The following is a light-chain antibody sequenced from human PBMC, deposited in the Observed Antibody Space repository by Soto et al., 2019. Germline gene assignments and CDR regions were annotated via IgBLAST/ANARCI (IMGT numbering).Light chain of an antibody. CDR1: QSVRNN. CDR3: QQYGSSGT. CDR2: GAS. V-gene: IGKV3-15*01. J-gene: IGKJ1*01. Sequence: VMTQSPATLSFSAGDSATLSCRASQSVRNNLAWYQQKPGQAPRLLIYGASTRATGIQARFSGSGSGTEFTLTISSLQSEDFAVYYCQQYGSSGTXGQGTKVEIK.